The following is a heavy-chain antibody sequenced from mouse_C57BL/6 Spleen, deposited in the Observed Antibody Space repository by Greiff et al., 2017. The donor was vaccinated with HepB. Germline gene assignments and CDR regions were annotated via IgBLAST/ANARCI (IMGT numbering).Heavy chain of an antibody. CDR1: GYAFSSSW. J-gene: IGHJ4*01. Sequence: VQLVESGPELVKPGASVKISCKASGYAFSSSWMNWVKQRPGKGLEWIGRIYPGDGDTNYNGKYKGKATLTADKSSSTAYMQLSSLTSEDSAVYFCARGIYYGNYAMDYWGQGTSVTVSS. V-gene: IGHV1-82*01. CDR2: IYPGDGDT. CDR3: ARGIYYGNYAMDY. D-gene: IGHD2-1*01.